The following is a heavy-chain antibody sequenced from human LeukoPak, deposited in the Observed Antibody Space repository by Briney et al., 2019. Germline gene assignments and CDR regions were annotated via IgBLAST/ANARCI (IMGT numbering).Heavy chain of an antibody. CDR3: TADHWVR. CDR2: IKPDGSEK. CDR1: GFTFSDSW. J-gene: IGHJ4*02. V-gene: IGHV3-7*05. Sequence: GGSLRLSCAVSGFTFSDSWMTWVRQAPGKGLEWVANIKPDGSEKYYVDSVKGRFTISRDNAKSSLYLQMNSLRAEDTAVYYCTADHWVRWGQGTLVTVSS. D-gene: IGHD3-16*01.